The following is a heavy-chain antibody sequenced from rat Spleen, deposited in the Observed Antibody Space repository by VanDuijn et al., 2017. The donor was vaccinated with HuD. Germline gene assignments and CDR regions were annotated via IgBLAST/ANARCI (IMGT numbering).Heavy chain of an antibody. D-gene: IGHD1-11*01. CDR3: ATHEGSSGFAF. J-gene: IGHJ3*01. Sequence: EVQLVESGGGLVQPGRSLKLSCAASGFTFSDYYMAWVRQAPKKGLQWVAAITPSGLTTHYRDSMKGRFTISRDDAKSTLYLQMNSLRSDDTATYYCATHEGSSGFAFWGQGTLVTVSS. CDR1: GFTFSDYY. CDR2: ITPSGLTT. V-gene: IGHV5-25*01.